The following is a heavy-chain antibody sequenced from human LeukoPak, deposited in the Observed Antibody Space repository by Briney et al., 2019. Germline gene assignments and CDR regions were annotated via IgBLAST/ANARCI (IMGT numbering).Heavy chain of an antibody. D-gene: IGHD6-13*01. CDR1: GFTFSSYW. V-gene: IGHV3-74*01. Sequence: GGSLRLSCAASGFTFSSYWMNWVRQAPGKGLVWVSRIASDGSSTTYADSVKGRFSISRDNAKNTLYLQMNSLRVEDTAVYYCARDSSSSWYRDFDYWGQGTLVTVSS. CDR3: ARDSSSSWYRDFDY. CDR2: IASDGSST. J-gene: IGHJ4*02.